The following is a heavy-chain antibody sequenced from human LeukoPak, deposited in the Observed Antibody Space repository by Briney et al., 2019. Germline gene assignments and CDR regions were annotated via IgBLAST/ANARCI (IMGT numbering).Heavy chain of an antibody. J-gene: IGHJ4*02. D-gene: IGHD6-13*01. V-gene: IGHV1-2*06. CDR1: GYTFTGYY. Sequence: ASVKVACKASGYTFTGYYMHWVRQAPGQGLEWMGRINPNSGGTNYAQKFQGRVTMTRDTSISTAYMELSRLRSDDTAVYYCARGPYIAAAGVHYWGQGTLVTVFS. CDR3: ARGPYIAAAGVHY. CDR2: INPNSGGT.